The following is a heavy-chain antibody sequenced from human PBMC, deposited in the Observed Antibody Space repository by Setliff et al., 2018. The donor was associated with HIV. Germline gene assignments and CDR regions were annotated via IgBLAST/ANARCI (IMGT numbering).Heavy chain of an antibody. D-gene: IGHD1-7*01. J-gene: IGHJ5*01. Sequence: PSETLSLTCTVSGDSISTDYWTWIRQPPGKGLEWIGYIYNSASTSYNPSLKSRVTISVDTSKNQFSLKLSSVTAADTAVYYCAKRAVQDGTVTSSNWFESWGQGTLVTSPQ. V-gene: IGHV4-4*09. CDR3: AKRAVQDGTVTSSNWFES. CDR1: GDSISTDY. CDR2: IYNSAST.